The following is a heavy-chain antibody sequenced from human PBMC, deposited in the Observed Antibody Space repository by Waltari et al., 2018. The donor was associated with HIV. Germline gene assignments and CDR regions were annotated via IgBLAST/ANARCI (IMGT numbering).Heavy chain of an antibody. D-gene: IGHD6-6*01. V-gene: IGHV5-51*01. Sequence: EVQLVQSGAEVKKPGESLKISCKGSGYSFTSYWIGWVRQMPGKGLEWMGIIDPGDSDTRYSPSFQGQVTISADKSISTAYLQWSSLKASDTAMYYCARREYSTASGGRNWFDPWGQGTLVTVSS. CDR2: IDPGDSDT. J-gene: IGHJ5*02. CDR3: ARREYSTASGGRNWFDP. CDR1: GYSFTSYW.